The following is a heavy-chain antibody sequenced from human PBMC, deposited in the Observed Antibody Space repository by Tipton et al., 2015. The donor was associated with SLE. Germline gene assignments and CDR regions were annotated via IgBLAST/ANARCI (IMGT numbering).Heavy chain of an antibody. CDR1: GFTFSSYA. J-gene: IGHJ4*02. CDR2: ISYDGSNK. V-gene: IGHV3-30-3*01. Sequence: SLRLSCAASGFTFSSYAMHWVRQAPGKGLEWVAVISYDGSNKYYADSVKGRFTISRDNSKNTLYLQMNSLRAEDTAVYYCAREPMGGARGFDYWGQGTLVTVSS. D-gene: IGHD3-10*01. CDR3: AREPMGGARGFDY.